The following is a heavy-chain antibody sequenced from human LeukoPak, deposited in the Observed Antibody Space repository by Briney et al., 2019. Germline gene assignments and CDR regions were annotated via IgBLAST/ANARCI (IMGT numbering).Heavy chain of an antibody. CDR3: ARGLRYNFVTPWFDP. CDR2: IYYSGST. CDR1: GGSISSGGYY. D-gene: IGHD1-1*01. V-gene: IGHV4-31*03. J-gene: IGHJ5*02. Sequence: SETLSLTCTVSGGSISSGGYYWNWIRHHPGKGLEWIGYIYYSGSTYYNPSLRSRVLISIDTSKNHFSLHLSSVTAADTAVYYCARGLRYNFVTPWFDPWGQGTQVTVSS.